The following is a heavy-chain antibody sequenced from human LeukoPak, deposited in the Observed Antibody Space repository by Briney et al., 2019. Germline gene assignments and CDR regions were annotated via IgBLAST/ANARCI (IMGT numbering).Heavy chain of an antibody. D-gene: IGHD2-8*02. CDR3: ARTGTGGDLDI. J-gene: IGHJ3*02. V-gene: IGHV3-74*01. Sequence: GGSLRLSCAASGFTFSNHWLHWVRQAPGKGLVWVSRINSDGTSTIYADSVKGRFTISRDNAKSAVYLQMNSLRAEDTAVYYCARTGTGGDLDIWGQGTMVTVSS. CDR1: GFTFSNHW. CDR2: INSDGTST.